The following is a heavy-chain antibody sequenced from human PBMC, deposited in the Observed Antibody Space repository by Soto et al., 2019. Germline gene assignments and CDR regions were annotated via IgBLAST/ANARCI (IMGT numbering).Heavy chain of an antibody. CDR1: GYTFTSYD. CDR2: MNPNSVNT. D-gene: IGHD4-17*01. V-gene: IGHV1-8*01. CDR3: ARTLYVDNVDY. J-gene: IGHJ4*02. Sequence: QVQLVQSGAEVKKPGASVKVYCKASGYTFTSYDINGVRQATGQGLEWMGWMNPNSVNTGYAQKFQGRVTMPRHTSISTADMELRSLRSEDTAVYYFARTLYVDNVDYWGQGTLVTVSS.